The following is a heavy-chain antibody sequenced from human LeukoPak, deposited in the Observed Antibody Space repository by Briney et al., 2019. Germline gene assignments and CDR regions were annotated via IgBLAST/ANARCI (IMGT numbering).Heavy chain of an antibody. CDR3: ARGGRTGTTMAFYFDY. V-gene: IGHV3-23*01. D-gene: IGHD1-7*01. CDR2: ISGSGGST. CDR1: GFTFSSYA. Sequence: GGSLRLSCAASGFTFSSYAMSWVRQAPGKGLEWVSAISGSGGSTYYADSVRGRFTISRDNAKKSLYLQIKNLRAEDTAVYYCARGGRTGTTMAFYFDYWGQSTLVTVSS. J-gene: IGHJ4*01.